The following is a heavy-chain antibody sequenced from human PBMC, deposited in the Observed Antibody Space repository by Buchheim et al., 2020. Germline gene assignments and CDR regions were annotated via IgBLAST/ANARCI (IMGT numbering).Heavy chain of an antibody. CDR3: AKAFMDSVVTRPYNPY. CDR1: GFTFSSYA. Sequence: EVQLLESGGGLVQPGGSLRLSCAASGFTFSSYAVSWVRQAPGKGLEWVSAISGSGGSTYYADSVKGRSTISSANSKNTLYLKMNSLRAEDTAVYYCAKAFMDSVVTRPYNPYWGQGTL. D-gene: IGHD4-23*01. J-gene: IGHJ4*02. CDR2: ISGSGGST. V-gene: IGHV3-23*01.